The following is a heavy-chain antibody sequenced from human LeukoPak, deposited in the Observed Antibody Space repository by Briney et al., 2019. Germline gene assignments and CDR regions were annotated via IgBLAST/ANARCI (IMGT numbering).Heavy chain of an antibody. CDR2: ISYDGSNK. J-gene: IGHJ3*02. V-gene: IGHV3-30*03. Sequence: PGGSLRLSCAASRFTFSSYGMHWVRQAPGKGLEWVAVISYDGSNKYYADSVKGRFTISRDNSKNTLYLQMNSLRAEDTAVYYCAFSGDMAVAGTNDAFDIWGQGTMVTVSS. CDR1: RFTFSSYG. D-gene: IGHD6-19*01. CDR3: AFSGDMAVAGTNDAFDI.